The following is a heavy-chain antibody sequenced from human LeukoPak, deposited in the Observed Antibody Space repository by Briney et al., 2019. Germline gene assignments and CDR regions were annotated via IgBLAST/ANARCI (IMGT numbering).Heavy chain of an antibody. Sequence: GGSLRLSCAAPGFTFSRYEMNWVRQAPGKGLEWVSYISRSGDTIYFADSVKGRFTISRDNAKNSLYLQMSSPRAEDTAVYYCARDYASDYWGQGTLVTVSS. D-gene: IGHD3-10*01. CDR2: ISRSGDTI. J-gene: IGHJ4*02. CDR3: ARDYASDY. V-gene: IGHV3-48*03. CDR1: GFTFSRYE.